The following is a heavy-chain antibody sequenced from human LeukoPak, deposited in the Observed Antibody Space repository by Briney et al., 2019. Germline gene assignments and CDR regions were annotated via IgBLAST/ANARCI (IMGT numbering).Heavy chain of an antibody. Sequence: GASVKVSCKASGYTFTSYAMHWVRQAPGQRLEWMGWINAGNGNTKYSQKFQGRVTITRDTSASTAYMELSSLRSEDTAVYYCARVAATGNWFDPWGQGTLATVSS. J-gene: IGHJ5*02. V-gene: IGHV1-3*01. CDR2: INAGNGNT. D-gene: IGHD6-13*01. CDR3: ARVAATGNWFDP. CDR1: GYTFTSYA.